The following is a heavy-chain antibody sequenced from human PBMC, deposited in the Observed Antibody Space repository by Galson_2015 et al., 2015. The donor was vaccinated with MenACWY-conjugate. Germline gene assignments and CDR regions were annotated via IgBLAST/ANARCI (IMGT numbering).Heavy chain of an antibody. Sequence: SLRLSCAASGFTFSSSAMSWVRQAPGKGLEWVSTISDGGSSTFYADSVKGRFTISRDNAKNTLYLQTNILRAEDTAVYYCAKAVSGTYSRFDNWGQGTLVTVSA. CDR3: AKAVSGTYSRFDN. J-gene: IGHJ4*02. CDR1: GFTFSSSA. D-gene: IGHD1-26*01. CDR2: ISDGGSST. V-gene: IGHV3-23*01.